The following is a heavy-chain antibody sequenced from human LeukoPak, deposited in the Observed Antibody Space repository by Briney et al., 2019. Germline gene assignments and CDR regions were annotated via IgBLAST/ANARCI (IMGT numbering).Heavy chain of an antibody. J-gene: IGHJ4*02. V-gene: IGHV1-18*01. CDR1: GGTFSSYA. D-gene: IGHD6-13*01. CDR3: ARRIAAAATDY. Sequence: ASVKVSCKASGGTFSSYAIRWGRQAPGQGLEWMGWISAYNGNTNYAQKLQGRVTMTTDTSTSTAYMELRSLRSDDTAVYYCARRIAAAATDYWGQGTLVTVSS. CDR2: ISAYNGNT.